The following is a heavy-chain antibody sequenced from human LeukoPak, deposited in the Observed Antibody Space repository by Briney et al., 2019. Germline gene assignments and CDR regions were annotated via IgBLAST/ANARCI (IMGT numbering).Heavy chain of an antibody. CDR1: GFAFSSYS. CDR2: ISGSGYTI. CDR3: AREARNDYGEYDY. D-gene: IGHD4-17*01. V-gene: IGHV3-48*02. Sequence: GGSLRLSCAASGFAFSSYSMNWVRQAPGKGLEWVSYISGSGYTIYYADSVKGRFTISRDNAKNSLFLQMSSLRDEDTAMYYCAREARNDYGEYDYWGQGTQVTVSA. J-gene: IGHJ4*02.